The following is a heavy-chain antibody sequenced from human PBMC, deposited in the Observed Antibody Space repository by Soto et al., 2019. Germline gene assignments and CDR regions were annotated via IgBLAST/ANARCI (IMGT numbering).Heavy chain of an antibody. CDR1: GGSFSGYY. CDR2: INHSGVT. D-gene: IGHD6-19*01. J-gene: IGHJ6*02. Sequence: SETLSLTCAVYGGSFSGYYWSWIRPPPGKGLEWIGEINHSGVTNYKPSLKRRVTISVDTSKNQFSLQLKSVTAADTALYYCARFSGSYYYAMDVWGQGSTVTVSS. V-gene: IGHV4-34*01. CDR3: ARFSGSYYYAMDV.